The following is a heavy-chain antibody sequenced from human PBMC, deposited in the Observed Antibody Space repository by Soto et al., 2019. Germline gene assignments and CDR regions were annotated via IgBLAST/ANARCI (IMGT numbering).Heavy chain of an antibody. J-gene: IGHJ4*02. D-gene: IGHD1-1*01. CDR2: LSASGGST. V-gene: IGHV3-23*01. CDR1: GVTFSVYD. Sequence: RXLSGAASGVTFSVYDMNSLRQAPGKGLEWVSALSASGGSTYYADSVKGRFTISRDNSKNTLYLQMDSLSAEDTAVYNCAKAGSHSYFDYWGQGTLVTVYS. CDR3: AKAGSHSYFDY.